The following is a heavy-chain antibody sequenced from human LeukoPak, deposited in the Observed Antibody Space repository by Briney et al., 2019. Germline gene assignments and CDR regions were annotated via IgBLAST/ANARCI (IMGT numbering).Heavy chain of an antibody. V-gene: IGHV4-34*01. CDR1: GGSFSGYY. J-gene: IGHJ4*02. Sequence: SETLSLTCAVYGGSFSGYYWSWIRQPPGKGLEWIGEINHSGSTNYNPSLKSRVTISVDTSKNQFSLKLSSVTAADTAVYYCARGLRDYVWGSYRYTGHFDYWGQGTLVTVSS. D-gene: IGHD3-16*02. CDR2: INHSGST. CDR3: ARGLRDYVWGSYRYTGHFDY.